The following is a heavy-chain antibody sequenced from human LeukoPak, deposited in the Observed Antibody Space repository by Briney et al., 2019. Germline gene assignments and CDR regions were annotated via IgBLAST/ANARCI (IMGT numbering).Heavy chain of an antibody. Sequence: ASVKGSCKASGGTFSSYAISWVRQAPGQGLEWMGGIIPIFGTANYAQKFQGRVTITTDESTSTAYMELSSLRSEDTAVYYCAREVRGDIDYWGQGTLVTVSS. CDR1: GGTFSSYA. D-gene: IGHD3-10*01. V-gene: IGHV1-69*05. J-gene: IGHJ4*02. CDR2: IIPIFGTA. CDR3: AREVRGDIDY.